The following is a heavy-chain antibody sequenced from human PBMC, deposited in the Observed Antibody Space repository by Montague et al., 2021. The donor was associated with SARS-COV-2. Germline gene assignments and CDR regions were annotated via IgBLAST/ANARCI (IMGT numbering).Heavy chain of an antibody. CDR3: AREPGPYYDILNGLTVGYMDV. Sequence: SMRLSCAASGFTFSSYWMSWVRQAPGKGLEWVANIKQDGSEKYYLDSVKGRFTISRDNAKNSLYLQMNSLRAEDTAVYYCAREPGPYYDILNGLTVGYMDVWGKGTTVTVSS. CDR2: IKQDGSEK. CDR1: GFTFSSYW. V-gene: IGHV3-7*04. J-gene: IGHJ6*03. D-gene: IGHD3-9*01.